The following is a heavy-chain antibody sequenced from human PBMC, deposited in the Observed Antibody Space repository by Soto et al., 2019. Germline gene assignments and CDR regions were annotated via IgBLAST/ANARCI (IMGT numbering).Heavy chain of an antibody. V-gene: IGHV4-30-2*01. CDR3: AREGTAAGTGWFDP. D-gene: IGHD6-13*01. CDR1: GGSISSGGYS. CDR2: IYHSGST. J-gene: IGHJ5*02. Sequence: PSETLSLTCAVSGGSISSGGYSWSWIRQPPGKGLEWIGYIYHSGSTYYNPSLKSRVTISVDRSKNQFSLKLSSVTGADTAVYYCAREGTAAGTGWFDPWGQGTLVPSPQ.